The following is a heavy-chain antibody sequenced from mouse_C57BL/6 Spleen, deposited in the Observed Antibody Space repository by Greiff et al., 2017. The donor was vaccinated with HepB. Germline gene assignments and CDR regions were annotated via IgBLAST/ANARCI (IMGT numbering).Heavy chain of an antibody. Sequence: QVQLQQPGAELVKPGASVKLSCKASGYTFTSYWMQWVKQRPGQGLEWIGEIDPSDSYTNYNQKFKGKATLTVDTSSSTAYMQLSSLTSEDSAVYYCTTLSNIYAMDYWGQGTSVTVSS. D-gene: IGHD2-5*01. CDR2: IDPSDSYT. J-gene: IGHJ4*01. CDR1: GYTFTSYW. CDR3: TTLSNIYAMDY. V-gene: IGHV1-50*01.